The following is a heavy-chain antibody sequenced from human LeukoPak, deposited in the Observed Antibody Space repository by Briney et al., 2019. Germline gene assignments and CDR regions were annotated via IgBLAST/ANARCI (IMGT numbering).Heavy chain of an antibody. V-gene: IGHV3-11*06. CDR1: GFTFTDYY. CDR3: ARGEYGSGSYHIDY. CDR2: ISSSSSYI. J-gene: IGHJ4*02. Sequence: PGGSLRLSCAASGFTFTDYYMSWVRQAPGKGLEWVSFISSSSSYIYYADSVKGRFTISRDNAKNSLYLQMNSLRAEDTAVYYCARGEYGSGSYHIDYWGQGTLVTVSS. D-gene: IGHD3-10*01.